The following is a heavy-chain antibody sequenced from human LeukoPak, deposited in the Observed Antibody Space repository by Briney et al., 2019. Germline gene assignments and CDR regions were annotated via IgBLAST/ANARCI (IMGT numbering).Heavy chain of an antibody. Sequence: GASVKVSCKASGYTFTTYVINWVRQATGQGLEWMGWMNPVSGDTAYAQKFQGRVTLSRNTSTDTAYMELSSLRSEDTAIYFCARRFSYAADFDYWGQGTLVTVSS. D-gene: IGHD2-2*01. J-gene: IGHJ4*02. CDR2: MNPVSGDT. CDR1: GYTFTTYV. V-gene: IGHV1-8*01. CDR3: ARRFSYAADFDY.